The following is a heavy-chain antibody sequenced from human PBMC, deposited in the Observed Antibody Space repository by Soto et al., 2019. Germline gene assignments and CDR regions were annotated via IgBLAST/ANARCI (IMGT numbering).Heavy chain of an antibody. CDR2: IYWDDDK. CDR1: GFSLSTSGVG. CDR3: AHGAGLKGNWNGGSFDF. J-gene: IGHJ4*02. Sequence: QITLKESGPTRVKPTQTLTLTCTFSGFSLSTSGVGVGWIRQSPGKALERLALIYWDDDKRYSPSLKSRLTIPKPTSKTEVVLTMSNMDPADPATYYCAHGAGLKGNWNGGSFDFSGQGALVTVSS. D-gene: IGHD1-1*01. V-gene: IGHV2-5*02.